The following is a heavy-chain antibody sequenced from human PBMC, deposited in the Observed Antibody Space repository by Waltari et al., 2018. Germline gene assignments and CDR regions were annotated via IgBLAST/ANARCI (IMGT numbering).Heavy chain of an antibody. CDR2: IITSLGTA. D-gene: IGHD6-19*01. Sequence: QVHLVQSGSEVKKPMTSVKVSCKASGGTFRSYAVSWVRPAPGQGLEWMGRIITSLGTANYAQKFQVRVKITSDTSTDTADMELSSLRSEDTDVYYCATWRVSSGWNAFVIWGEGTMVTVAS. CDR3: ATWRVSSGWNAFVI. CDR1: GGTFRSYA. V-gene: IGHV1-69*08. J-gene: IGHJ3*02.